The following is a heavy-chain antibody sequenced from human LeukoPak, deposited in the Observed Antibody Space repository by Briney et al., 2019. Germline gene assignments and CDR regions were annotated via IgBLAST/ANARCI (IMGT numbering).Heavy chain of an antibody. J-gene: IGHJ6*03. D-gene: IGHD6-13*01. V-gene: IGHV3-7*01. CDR1: GFTFSSYW. Sequence: PGGSLRLSCAASGFTFSSYWMSWVRQAPGKGLEWVANIKQDGSEKYYVDSVKGRFTISRDNAKNSLYLQMNSLRAEDTAVYYCARDNLATLVHDYYYMDVWGKGTTVTVSS. CDR2: IKQDGSEK. CDR3: ARDNLATLVHDYYYMDV.